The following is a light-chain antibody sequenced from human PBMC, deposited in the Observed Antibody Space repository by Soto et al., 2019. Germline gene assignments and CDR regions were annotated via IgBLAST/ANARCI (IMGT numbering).Light chain of an antibody. CDR2: DAS. J-gene: IGKJ1*01. Sequence: EIQMTQSPSSLSASVVSRVSITCRASQSISNYLNWYQQKPGKAPKLLIYDASSLESGVPSRFSGSGSGTEFTLTISSLQPDDFATYYCQQYNSYSWTFGQGTKVDI. CDR1: QSISNY. CDR3: QQYNSYSWT. V-gene: IGKV1-5*01.